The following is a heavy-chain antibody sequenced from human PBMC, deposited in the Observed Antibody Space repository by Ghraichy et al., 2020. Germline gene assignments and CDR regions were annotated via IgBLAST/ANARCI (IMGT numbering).Heavy chain of an antibody. J-gene: IGHJ4*02. D-gene: IGHD3-16*02. CDR3: ARSGGGVIENRYYFDY. CDR1: GFTFSSYA. CDR2: ISYDGSNK. V-gene: IGHV3-30*04. Sequence: GGSLRLSCAASGFTFSSYAMHWVHQAPGKGLEWVAVISYDGSNKYYADSVKGRFTISRDNSKNTLYLQMNSLRAEDTAVYYCARSGGGVIENRYYFDYWGQGTLVTVSS.